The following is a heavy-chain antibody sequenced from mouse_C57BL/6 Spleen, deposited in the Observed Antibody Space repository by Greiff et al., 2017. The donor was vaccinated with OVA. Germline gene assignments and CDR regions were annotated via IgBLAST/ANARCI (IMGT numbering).Heavy chain of an antibody. CDR3: ARGLTGTEAY. J-gene: IGHJ3*01. V-gene: IGHV1-80*01. CDR1: GYAFSSYW. Sequence: VQLQQSGAELVKPGASVKISCKASGYAFSSYWMNWEKQRPGKGLEWIGQIYPGDGDTNYNGKFKGKATLTADKSSSTAYMQLSSLTSEDSAVYFCARGLTGTEAYWGQGTLVTVSA. D-gene: IGHD4-1*01. CDR2: IYPGDGDT.